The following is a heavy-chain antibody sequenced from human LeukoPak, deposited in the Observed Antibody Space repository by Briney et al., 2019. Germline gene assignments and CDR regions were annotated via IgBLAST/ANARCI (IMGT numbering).Heavy chain of an antibody. CDR1: GFTFSSYA. J-gene: IGHJ4*02. CDR3: AAPITMVRGVIADY. CDR2: ISGSGGST. D-gene: IGHD3-10*01. Sequence: GGSLRLSCAASGFTFSSYAMSWVRQAPGKGLEWVSAISGSGGSTYYADSAKGRFTISRDNSKNTLYLQMNSLRAEDTAVYYCAAPITMVRGVIADYWGQGTLVTVSS. V-gene: IGHV3-23*01.